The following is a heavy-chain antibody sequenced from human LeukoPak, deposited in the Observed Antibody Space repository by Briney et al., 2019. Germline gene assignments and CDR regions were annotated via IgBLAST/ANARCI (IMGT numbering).Heavy chain of an antibody. Sequence: SETLSLTCTVSGGSISSYYWSWIRQPAGKGLEWIGRIYASGSTDYNPSLKSRVTMSVDTSKKQFSLELTFVTAADTAVYYCARDDGGQYTTPFDYWGQGTLVTVSS. J-gene: IGHJ4*02. CDR2: IYASGST. CDR1: GGSISSYY. CDR3: ARDDGGQYTTPFDY. D-gene: IGHD2-2*02. V-gene: IGHV4-4*07.